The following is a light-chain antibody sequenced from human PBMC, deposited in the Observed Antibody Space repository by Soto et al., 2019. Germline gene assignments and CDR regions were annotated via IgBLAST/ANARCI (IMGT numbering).Light chain of an antibody. Sequence: DIQMTQSPSTLSASVGDRVTITCRASQSMNDWLAWYQQKPGKAPKVLIYDASSLQSGVPSRFSGSGSGTEFILTIDSLQPDDVATYYCLRYNAFSQTFGQGTKV. V-gene: IGKV1-5*01. J-gene: IGKJ1*01. CDR2: DAS. CDR1: QSMNDW. CDR3: LRYNAFSQT.